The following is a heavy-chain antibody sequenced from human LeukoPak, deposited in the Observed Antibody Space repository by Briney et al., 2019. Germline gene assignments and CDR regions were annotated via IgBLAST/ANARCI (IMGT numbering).Heavy chain of an antibody. J-gene: IGHJ4*02. D-gene: IGHD3-9*01. CDR2: TYYRAKWYN. V-gene: IGHV6-1*01. CDR1: GDSVSSNSAA. Sequence: SQTLSLTCAISGDSVSSNSAAWNWIRQSPSRALEWLGRTYYRAKWYNDYAVSVKSRITINPDTSKNQFSLQLNSVTPEDTAVYYCAREGDYDILTGYSYYFDYWGQGTLVTVSS. CDR3: AREGDYDILTGYSYYFDY.